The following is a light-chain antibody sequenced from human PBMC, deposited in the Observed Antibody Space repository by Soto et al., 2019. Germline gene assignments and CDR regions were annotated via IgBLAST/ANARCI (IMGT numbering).Light chain of an antibody. CDR2: GAS. V-gene: IGKV3-20*01. CDR1: QKITSTY. J-gene: IGKJ1*01. Sequence: EIVLTQSPGTLSLSPGERATLSCRASQKITSTYLAWYQQYPGQAPRLLIYGASSRATGIPDRFGGSWSGTDFTLTISRLEPEDFAVYYCQQYGDSSWSFGQGTKV. CDR3: QQYGDSSWS.